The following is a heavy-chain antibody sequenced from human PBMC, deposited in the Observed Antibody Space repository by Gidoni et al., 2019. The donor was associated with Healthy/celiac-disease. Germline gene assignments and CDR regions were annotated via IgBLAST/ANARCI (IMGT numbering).Heavy chain of an antibody. CDR1: GFTFGRYS. V-gene: IGHV3-21*01. D-gene: IGHD2-21*01. CDR2: IISSSSYI. CDR3: ARDWDCGGDCTDACDI. Sequence: EVQLVESGGGLVKPGGSLRLSCAASGFTFGRYSMTWVRQAPGKGLEWVSSIISSSSYIYYADSVKGRCTISRDNSKNSLYLQMNSLRAEDTAVYYCARDWDCGGDCTDACDIWGQGTMVTVSS. J-gene: IGHJ3*02.